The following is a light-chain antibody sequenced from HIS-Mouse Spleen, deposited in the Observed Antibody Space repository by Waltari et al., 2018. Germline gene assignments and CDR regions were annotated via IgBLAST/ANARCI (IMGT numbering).Light chain of an antibody. CDR1: ALPKKY. V-gene: IGLV3-10*01. J-gene: IGLJ2*01. Sequence: SYELTQPPSVSVSPGQTARITCSGDALPKKYAYWYQQKSGQAPVLVIYEDSNRPSGSPGRFSGSSSGTMATLTISGAQVEDEADYYCYSTDSSGNHRVFGGGTKLTVL. CDR2: EDS. CDR3: YSTDSSGNHRV.